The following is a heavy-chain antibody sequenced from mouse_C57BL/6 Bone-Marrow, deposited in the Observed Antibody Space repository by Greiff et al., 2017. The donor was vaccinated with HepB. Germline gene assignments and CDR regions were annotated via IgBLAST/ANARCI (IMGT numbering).Heavy chain of an antibody. CDR3: ARRGLRRYFDY. Sequence: QVQLKESGAELVKPGASVKISCKASGYAFSSYWMNWVKQRPGKGLEWIGQIYPGDGDTNYNGKFKGKATLTADKSSSTAYMQLSSLTSEDSAVYFCARRGLRRYFDYWGQGTTLTVSS. CDR2: IYPGDGDT. V-gene: IGHV1-80*01. D-gene: IGHD1-1*01. J-gene: IGHJ2*01. CDR1: GYAFSSYW.